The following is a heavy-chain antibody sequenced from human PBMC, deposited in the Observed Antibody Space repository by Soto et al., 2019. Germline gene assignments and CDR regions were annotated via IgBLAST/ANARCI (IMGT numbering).Heavy chain of an antibody. CDR2: ISGGGDTT. CDR3: AQIFSPSDGDLFGRPKY. V-gene: IGHV3-23*01. D-gene: IGHD3-10*02. J-gene: IGHJ4*02. Sequence: EVQVLESGGGMVQPGGSLRLSCAASGFTFTHCAMTWVRQAPGKGLEWVSGISGGGDTTYYADSVKGRFTISRDNSRNKVYLQMNRLRADDTALYYCAQIFSPSDGDLFGRPKYWGQGTLVTVSA. CDR1: GFTFTHCA.